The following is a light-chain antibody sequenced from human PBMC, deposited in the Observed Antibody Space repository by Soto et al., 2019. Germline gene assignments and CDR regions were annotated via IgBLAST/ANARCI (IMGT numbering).Light chain of an antibody. J-gene: IGLJ1*01. CDR2: EVS. CDR1: SSDVGGYNY. V-gene: IGLV2-14*01. CDR3: TPYTSSTTPGV. Sequence: QSALTQPASVSGSPGQSITISCTGTSSDVGGYNYVSWYQQHPGKAPKLMIYEVSNRPSGVSNRFSGSKSGNTASLTISGLQAGDEADYYCTPYTSSTTPGVFGTGTKLPVL.